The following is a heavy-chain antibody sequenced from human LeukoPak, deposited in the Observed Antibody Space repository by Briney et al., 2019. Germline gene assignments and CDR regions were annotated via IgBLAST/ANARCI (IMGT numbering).Heavy chain of an antibody. J-gene: IGHJ6*03. CDR3: ARDYDSSGWYNYYYYMDV. Sequence: SETLSLTCSVSDDSITMYYWSWIRQPAGKGLEWIGRIYTSGSTNYNPSLKSRVTMSVDTSKNQFSLKLSSVTAADTAVYYCARDYDSSGWYNYYYYMDVWGKGTTVTISS. CDR1: DDSITMYY. V-gene: IGHV4-4*07. D-gene: IGHD6-19*01. CDR2: IYTSGST.